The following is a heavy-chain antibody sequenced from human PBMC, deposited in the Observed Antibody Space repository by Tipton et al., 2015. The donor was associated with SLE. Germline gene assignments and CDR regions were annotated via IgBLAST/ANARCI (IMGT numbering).Heavy chain of an antibody. CDR1: GVSISTSGFY. J-gene: IGHJ5*02. V-gene: IGHV4-39*06. Sequence: TLSLTCSVSGVSISTSGFYWGWIRQPPGTGLEWIGSVYYGGNTPYNPALIGRVIISFDTSTHTFPLSLHSVSDADTAVYYCARHRNWDGKRSFGPWGQVILVSVSS. CDR3: ARHRNWDGKRSFGP. D-gene: IGHD1-1*01. CDR2: VYYGGNT.